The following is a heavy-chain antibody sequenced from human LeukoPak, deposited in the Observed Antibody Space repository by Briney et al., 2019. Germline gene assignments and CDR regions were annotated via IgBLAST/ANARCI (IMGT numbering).Heavy chain of an antibody. Sequence: GGSLRLSCAASGFTFSSYAMSWVRQAPGKGLEWVSAISGSGGSTYYADSVKGRFTISRDNSKNTLYLQMNSLRAEDTAVYYCARDLVRGPDAFDIWGQGTMVTVSS. CDR1: GFTFSSYA. CDR3: ARDLVRGPDAFDI. CDR2: ISGSGGST. D-gene: IGHD2-21*01. V-gene: IGHV3-23*01. J-gene: IGHJ3*02.